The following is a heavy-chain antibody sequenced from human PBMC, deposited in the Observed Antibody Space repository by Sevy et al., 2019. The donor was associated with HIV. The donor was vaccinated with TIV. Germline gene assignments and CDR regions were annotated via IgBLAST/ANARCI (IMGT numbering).Heavy chain of an antibody. J-gene: IGHJ4*02. CDR2: IWYGGSNK. V-gene: IGHV3-33*01. CDR1: GFTFSSYG. Sequence: GGSLRLSCAASGFTFSSYGMHWVRQAPGKGLEWVAVIWYGGSNKYYADSGKGRFTISRDNSKNTLYLQMNSMRVEDTAVYYCARDPNTAMAYYYDYWGQGTLVTVSS. CDR3: ARDPNTAMAYYYDY. D-gene: IGHD5-18*01.